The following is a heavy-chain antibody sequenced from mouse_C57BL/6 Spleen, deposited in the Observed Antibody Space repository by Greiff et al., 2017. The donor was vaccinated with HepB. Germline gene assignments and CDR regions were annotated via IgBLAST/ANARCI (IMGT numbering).Heavy chain of an antibody. CDR2: IYPSDSET. CDR1: GYTFTSYW. Sequence: QVQLQQPGAELVRPGSSVKLSCKASGYTFTSYWMDWVKQRPGQGLEWIGNIYPSDSETHYNQKFKDKATLTVDNSSSTAYMQLSSLTSEDSAVYYCARGVVTTDYFDYWGQGTTLTVSS. V-gene: IGHV1-61*01. CDR3: ARGVVTTDYFDY. J-gene: IGHJ2*01. D-gene: IGHD2-2*01.